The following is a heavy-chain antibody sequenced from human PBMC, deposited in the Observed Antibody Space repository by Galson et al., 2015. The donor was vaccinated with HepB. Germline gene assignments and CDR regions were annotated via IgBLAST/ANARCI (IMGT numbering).Heavy chain of an antibody. Sequence: SLRLSCAASGFTFSSYAMHWVRQAPGKGLEWVAVISYDGSNKYYADSVKGRFTISRDNSKNTLYLQMNSLRAEDTAVYYCARATTMIVVDAFDIWGQGTMVTVSS. CDR3: ARATTMIVVDAFDI. D-gene: IGHD3-22*01. CDR1: GFTFSSYA. CDR2: ISYDGSNK. J-gene: IGHJ3*02. V-gene: IGHV3-30-3*01.